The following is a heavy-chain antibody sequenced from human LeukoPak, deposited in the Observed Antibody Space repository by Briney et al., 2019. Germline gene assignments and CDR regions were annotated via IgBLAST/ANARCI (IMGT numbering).Heavy chain of an antibody. V-gene: IGHV4-34*01. Sequence: PSETLSLTCAVYGGSFSGYYWSWIRQPPGKGLEWIGEINHSGSTNYNPSPKSRVTISVDTSKNQFSLKLSSVTAADTAVYCCARGRYSLYYYYGMDVWGQGTTVTVSS. J-gene: IGHJ6*02. D-gene: IGHD3-9*01. CDR2: INHSGST. CDR3: ARGRYSLYYYYGMDV. CDR1: GGSFSGYY.